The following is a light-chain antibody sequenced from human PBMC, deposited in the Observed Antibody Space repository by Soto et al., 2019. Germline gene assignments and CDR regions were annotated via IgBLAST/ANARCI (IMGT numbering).Light chain of an antibody. V-gene: IGKV1-5*03. CDR2: ETS. J-gene: IGKJ1*01. Sequence: DIQLTQSPSTLSASVGDRVTITCRASQTISSWLAWYQQKPGKAPNLLIYETSNLESGVPSRFSGSGSGTEFTLTITSLQPDDFATYYCQYYIDYCWTSAKGTKVET. CDR3: QYYIDYCWT. CDR1: QTISSW.